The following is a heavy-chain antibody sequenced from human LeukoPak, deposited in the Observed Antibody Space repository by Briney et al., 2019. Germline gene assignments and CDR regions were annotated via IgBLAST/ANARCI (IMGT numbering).Heavy chain of an antibody. CDR2: IRYDGSKK. V-gene: IGHV3-33*01. CDR3: ARDLSYGSVDF. Sequence: GGSLRLSCAASGFTFSSYGMHWVRQAPGKGLEWVAVIRYDGSKKYYADSVKGRFTVSRDDSKNTVYLQMDSLRAEDTAMYYCARDLSYGSVDFRGQGTLVIASS. D-gene: IGHD3-10*01. J-gene: IGHJ4*02. CDR1: GFTFSSYG.